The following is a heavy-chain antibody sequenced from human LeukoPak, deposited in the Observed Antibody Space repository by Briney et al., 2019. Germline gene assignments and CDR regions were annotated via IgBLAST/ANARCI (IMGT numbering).Heavy chain of an antibody. CDR2: ISSSSSTI. CDR1: GFTFSSYS. CDR3: AKQNTYYDILTGYSPYYMDV. J-gene: IGHJ6*03. V-gene: IGHV3-48*01. Sequence: GGSLRLSCAASGFTFSSYSMNWVRQAPGKGLEWVSYISSSSSTIYYADSVKGRFTISRDNAKNSLYLQMYSLRAEGTAVYYCAKQNTYYDILTGYSPYYMDVWGKGTTVTVSS. D-gene: IGHD3-9*01.